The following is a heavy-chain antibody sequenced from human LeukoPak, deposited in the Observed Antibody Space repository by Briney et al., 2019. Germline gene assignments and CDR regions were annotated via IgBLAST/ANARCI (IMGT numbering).Heavy chain of an antibody. CDR1: GGSISNLNYY. V-gene: IGHV4-31*03. D-gene: IGHD6-13*01. CDR3: ARDGSSWYYFDY. J-gene: IGHJ4*02. CDR2: IYYSGST. Sequence: KPSETLSLTCTVSGGSISNLNYYWSWIRQHPGKGLEWIGYIYYSGSTYYNPSLKSRVTISVDTSKNQFSLKLSSVTAADTAVYYCARDGSSWYYFDYWGQGTLVTVSS.